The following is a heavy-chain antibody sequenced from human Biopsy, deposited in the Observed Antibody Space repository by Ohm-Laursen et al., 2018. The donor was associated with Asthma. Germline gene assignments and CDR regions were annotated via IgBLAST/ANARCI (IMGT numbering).Heavy chain of an antibody. J-gene: IGHJ6*02. CDR2: VSSDGHNK. D-gene: IGHD2-8*01. CDR3: ARERAGVLGSYNGMDV. V-gene: IGHV3-30*03. Sequence: SPRLSCTASGFVFSQCGMHWVRQGPGKGLEWVALVSSDGHNKYYEDSVKGRFTISRDNSRNALNLQMNSVRPDDTAVYFCARERAGVLGSYNGMDVWGPGTTVSVSS. CDR1: GFVFSQCG.